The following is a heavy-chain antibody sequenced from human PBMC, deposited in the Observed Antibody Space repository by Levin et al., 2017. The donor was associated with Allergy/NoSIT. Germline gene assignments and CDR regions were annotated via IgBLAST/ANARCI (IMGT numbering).Heavy chain of an antibody. V-gene: IGHV3-49*03. CDR2: IRSKAYGGTT. CDR3: AKNTNWIDY. J-gene: IGHJ4*02. CDR1: GFTFGDHG. D-gene: IGHD2-8*01. Sequence: GGSLRLSYAASGFTFGDHGMSWFRQAPGKGLEWVGLIRSKAYGGTTDYAASVKGRFTISRDESKGIAYLQMNSLKTEETAMYYCAKNTNWIDYWGQGTLVTVSS.